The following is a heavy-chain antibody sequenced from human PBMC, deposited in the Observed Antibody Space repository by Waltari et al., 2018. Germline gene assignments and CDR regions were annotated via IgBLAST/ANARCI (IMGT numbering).Heavy chain of an antibody. Sequence: EVQVVQSGAEVKKPGESLKISCKGSGYNFISYWIGWVRQLPGKGLEWMGIIDCGGSDIRYSPSFQGQVTMSVDESINTAYLQWSSLKASDTAMYYCARRGDSYDLDYWGQGTLVTVSS. CDR1: GYNFISYW. V-gene: IGHV5-51*01. CDR3: ARRGDSYDLDY. D-gene: IGHD3-16*01. CDR2: IDCGGSDI. J-gene: IGHJ4*02.